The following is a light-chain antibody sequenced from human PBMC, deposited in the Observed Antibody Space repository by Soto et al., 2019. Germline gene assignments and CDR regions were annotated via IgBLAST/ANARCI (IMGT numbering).Light chain of an antibody. CDR1: QTISTF. CDR2: DAS. Sequence: TVLTQSPATLSLSPGDRATLSCSASQTISTFLAWYQHKPGQTPRLLIYDASSRAAGVPSRFRGSGSGADFSLTIVSLEPEDSAIYYCQHYGYPQWTVGPGTKVEIK. V-gene: IGKV3-11*01. J-gene: IGKJ1*01. CDR3: QHYGYPQWT.